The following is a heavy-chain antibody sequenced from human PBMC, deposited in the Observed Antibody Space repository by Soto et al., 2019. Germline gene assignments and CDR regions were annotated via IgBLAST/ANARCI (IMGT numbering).Heavy chain of an antibody. CDR1: GFTFSAFW. V-gene: IGHV3-7*05. CDR3: ARYLSPTGEFFYDAFDV. CDR2: IKRDGTVT. J-gene: IGHJ3*01. Sequence: EVQLVESGGGLVQHGEALRLSCADSGFTFSAFWMTSLRHAPGKGLEWVGNIKRDGTVTHYGDSVEGRCTLSRDNAQNALFLQLNSLRPEDTAMYYSARYLSPTGEFFYDAFDVWGQGTFVTVSS. D-gene: IGHD2-21*01.